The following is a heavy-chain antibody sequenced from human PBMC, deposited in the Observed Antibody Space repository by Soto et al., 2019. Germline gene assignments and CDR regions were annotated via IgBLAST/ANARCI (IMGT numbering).Heavy chain of an antibody. V-gene: IGHV3-30*18. Sequence: TGGSLRLSCAASGFTFSSYGMHWVRQAPGKGLEWVAVISYDGSNKYYADSVKGRFTISRDNSKNTLYLQMNSLRAEDTAVYYCAKEDSYGPLDFDYWGQGTLVTVSS. D-gene: IGHD5-18*01. CDR2: ISYDGSNK. J-gene: IGHJ4*02. CDR3: AKEDSYGPLDFDY. CDR1: GFTFSSYG.